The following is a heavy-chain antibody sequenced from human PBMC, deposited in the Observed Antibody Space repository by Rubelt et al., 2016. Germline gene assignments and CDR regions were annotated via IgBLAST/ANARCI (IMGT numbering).Heavy chain of an antibody. CDR2: IYYSGSV. Sequence: QVQLQESGPGLVRPSETLSLTCTVSGGSISSSYWSWIRQAPGKGLEWIAYIYYSGSVSYNPSLRSLFTISLARSKNQFTLKLSSVTAADTAVYYCARHASLNWFDPWGQGTLVTVSS. CDR3: ARHASLNWFDP. V-gene: IGHV4-59*08. J-gene: IGHJ5*02. CDR1: GGSISSSY.